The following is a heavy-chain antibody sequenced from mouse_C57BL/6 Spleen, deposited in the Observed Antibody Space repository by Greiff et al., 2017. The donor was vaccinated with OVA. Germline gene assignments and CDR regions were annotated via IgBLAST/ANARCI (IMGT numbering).Heavy chain of an antibody. CDR2: IDPSDSET. CDR3: ARRPPSSSGYFDY. V-gene: IGHV1-52*01. Sequence: VQLQQPGAELVRPGSSVKLSCKASGYTFTSYWMHWVKQRPIQGLEWIGNIDPSDSETHYNQKFKDKATLTVDKSSSTAYMQLSSLTSEDSAVYYWARRPPSSSGYFDYWGKGTTLTVSS. CDR1: GYTFTSYW. D-gene: IGHD3-2*02. J-gene: IGHJ2*01.